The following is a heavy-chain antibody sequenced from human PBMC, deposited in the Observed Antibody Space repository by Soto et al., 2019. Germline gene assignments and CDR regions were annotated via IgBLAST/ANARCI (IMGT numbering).Heavy chain of an antibody. Sequence: GGSLRLSCAASGFTFSSYAMSWVRQAPGKGLEWVSAISGSGGSTYYADSVKGRFTISRDNSKNTLYLQMNSLRAEDTAVYYCAKDSRLQYFDWPRWFDPWGQGTLVTVSS. D-gene: IGHD3-9*01. CDR2: ISGSGGST. CDR1: GFTFSSYA. J-gene: IGHJ5*02. V-gene: IGHV3-23*01. CDR3: AKDSRLQYFDWPRWFDP.